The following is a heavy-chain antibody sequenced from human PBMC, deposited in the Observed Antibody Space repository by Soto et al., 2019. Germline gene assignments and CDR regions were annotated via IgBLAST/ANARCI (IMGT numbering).Heavy chain of an antibody. CDR1: GYTFTSYA. CDR3: ARGRRVKVEMATTLDY. Sequence: QVQLVQSGAEVKKPGASVKVSCKASGYTFTSYAMHWVRQAPGQRLEWMGWINAGNGNTKYSQKFQGRVTITRDTSASTAYMELSSLRSEDTAVYYCARGRRVKVEMATTLDYWGQGTLVTVSS. D-gene: IGHD5-12*01. J-gene: IGHJ4*02. CDR2: INAGNGNT. V-gene: IGHV1-3*01.